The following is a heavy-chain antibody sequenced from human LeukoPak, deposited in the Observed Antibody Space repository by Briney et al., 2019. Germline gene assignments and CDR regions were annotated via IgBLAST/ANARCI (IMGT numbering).Heavy chain of an antibody. J-gene: IGHJ4*02. CDR1: GDSISRSSYY. Sequence: TSETLSLTCTVTGDSISRSSYYRGWIRQPPGKGLEWIGSIHYGGSTYSNPSLKSRVTISVDTSKNQFSLKLSSVTAADTAVYYCARHYTVTPDYWGQGTLVTVSS. CDR3: ARHYTVTPDY. CDR2: IHYGGST. D-gene: IGHD4-17*01. V-gene: IGHV4-39*01.